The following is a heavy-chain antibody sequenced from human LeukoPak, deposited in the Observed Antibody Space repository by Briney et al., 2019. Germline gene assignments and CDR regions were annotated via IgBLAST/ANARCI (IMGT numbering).Heavy chain of an antibody. J-gene: IGHJ6*03. CDR3: ARVGPYYYGSGIPLYYYYMDV. Sequence: PGGALRLSCAASGFTFSSYWTHWVRQAPGKGLVGVSRINSDGSSTSYADSVKGRFTISRDNAKNSLYLQMNSLRAEDTAVYYCARVGPYYYGSGIPLYYYYMDVWGKGTTVTVSS. CDR2: INSDGSST. D-gene: IGHD3-10*01. V-gene: IGHV3-74*01. CDR1: GFTFSSYW.